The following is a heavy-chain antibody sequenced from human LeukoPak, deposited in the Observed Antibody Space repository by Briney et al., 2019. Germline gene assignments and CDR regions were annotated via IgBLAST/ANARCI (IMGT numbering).Heavy chain of an antibody. D-gene: IGHD3-9*01. V-gene: IGHV4-4*09. CDR2: IYTSGST. J-gene: IGHJ6*03. CDR1: GGSISSYY. Sequence: PSETLSLTCTVSGGSISSYYWSWIRQPPGKGLEWIGYIYTSGSTNYNPSLKSRDTISVDTSKNQFSLKLSSVTAADTAVYYCARANYDILTGYYTGYYCMDVWGKGTTVTVSS. CDR3: ARANYDILTGYYTGYYCMDV.